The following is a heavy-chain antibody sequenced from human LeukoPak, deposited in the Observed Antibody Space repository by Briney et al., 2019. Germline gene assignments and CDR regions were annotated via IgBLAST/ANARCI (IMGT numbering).Heavy chain of an antibody. CDR1: GYTVAEVS. V-gene: IGHV1-24*01. J-gene: IGHJ4*02. Sequence: ASVKVSCKVSGYTVAEVSIHWVRQAPGKGLEWMGGFDPDDGKIFYAPKFQGRVTLTEDTSIDTAYLEMSRLRSEDTAVYYCATVATIQGFFDYWGQGTLVTVSS. D-gene: IGHD5-24*01. CDR3: ATVATIQGFFDY. CDR2: FDPDDGKI.